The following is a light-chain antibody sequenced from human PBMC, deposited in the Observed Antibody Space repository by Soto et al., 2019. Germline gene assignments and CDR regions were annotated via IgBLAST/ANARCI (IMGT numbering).Light chain of an antibody. Sequence: EIVMTQSPATLSVSPGERATLSCRASQSVSSNLAWYQQKPGQAPRLLIYGASTRATGIPARFSGSGSGTEFTLTISSLEPEDFAVYYCQQRSNSPLTFGGGTKVDIK. J-gene: IGKJ4*01. CDR1: QSVSSN. CDR2: GAS. CDR3: QQRSNSPLT. V-gene: IGKV3-15*01.